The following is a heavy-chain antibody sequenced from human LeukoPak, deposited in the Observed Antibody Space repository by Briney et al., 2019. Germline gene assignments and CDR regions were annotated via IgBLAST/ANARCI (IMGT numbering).Heavy chain of an antibody. Sequence: GGSLRLSCAASGFTFSSYSMNWVRQAPGKGLEWVSSISSSSSYIYYADSVKGRFTISRDNAKNSLYLQMNSLRAEDTAVYYCARDVRQLVRGRPAVSDYWGQGTLVTVSS. D-gene: IGHD6-6*01. CDR3: ARDVRQLVRGRPAVSDY. V-gene: IGHV3-21*01. CDR1: GFTFSSYS. CDR2: ISSSSSYI. J-gene: IGHJ4*02.